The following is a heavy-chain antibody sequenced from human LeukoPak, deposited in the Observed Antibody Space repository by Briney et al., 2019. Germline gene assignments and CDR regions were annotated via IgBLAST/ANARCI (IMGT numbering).Heavy chain of an antibody. D-gene: IGHD5-24*01. CDR1: GFNFSSYW. CDR2: ISRSGGST. CDR3: ARDPLYGWLQSRPSYFDY. V-gene: IGHV3-23*01. Sequence: PGGSLRLSCAASGFNFSSYWMSWVRQAPGKGLECVSSISRSGGSTYYADSVRGRFTISRDNSKNTLYLQMNSLRAEDTAVYYCARDPLYGWLQSRPSYFDYWGQGTLVTVSS. J-gene: IGHJ4*02.